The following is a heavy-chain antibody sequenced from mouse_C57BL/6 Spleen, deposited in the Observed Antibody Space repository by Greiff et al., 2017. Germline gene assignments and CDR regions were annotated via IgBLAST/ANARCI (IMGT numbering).Heavy chain of an antibody. V-gene: IGHV1-26*01. CDR3: ARGWLLRGDYAMDY. CDR1: GYTFTDYY. Sequence: VQLQQSGPELVKPGASVKISCKASGYTFTDYYMNWVKQSHGKSLEWIGDINPNNGGTSYNQKFKGKATLTVDKSSSTAYMELRSLTSEDSAVYYCARGWLLRGDYAMDYWGQGTSVTVSS. CDR2: INPNNGGT. J-gene: IGHJ4*01. D-gene: IGHD2-3*01.